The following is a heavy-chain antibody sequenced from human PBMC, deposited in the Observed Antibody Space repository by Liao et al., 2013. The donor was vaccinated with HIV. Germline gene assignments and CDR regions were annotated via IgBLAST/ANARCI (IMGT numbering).Heavy chain of an antibody. Sequence: QVQLQESGPGLVKPSETLSLTCTVSGGSISSYYWTWIRQPPGKGLEWIGYIYYSGSTNYNPSLKSRVTISLDTSKNQFSLKLSSVTAADTAVYYCARENGYNYGSYYYYYYMDVWGEREPRSPSP. CDR3: ARENGYNYGSYYYYYYMDV. CDR2: IYYSGST. D-gene: IGHD5-18*01. CDR1: GGSISSYY. V-gene: IGHV4-59*01. J-gene: IGHJ6*03.